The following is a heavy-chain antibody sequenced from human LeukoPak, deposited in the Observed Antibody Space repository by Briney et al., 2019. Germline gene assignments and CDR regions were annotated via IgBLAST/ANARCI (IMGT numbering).Heavy chain of an antibody. J-gene: IGHJ2*01. Sequence: SQTLSLTCAISGDSVSSNRAAWNWIRQSPSRGLEWLGRTYYRSKWHSEYAVSVKSRITINPDTSKNQFSLHLNSMTPEDTAVYYCARTSGYIGLWGRGTLVTVSS. V-gene: IGHV6-1*01. CDR1: GDSVSSNRAA. CDR2: TYYRSKWHS. CDR3: ARTSGYIGL.